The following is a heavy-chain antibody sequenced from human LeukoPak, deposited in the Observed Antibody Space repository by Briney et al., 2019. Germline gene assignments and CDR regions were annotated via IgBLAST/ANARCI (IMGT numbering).Heavy chain of an antibody. J-gene: IGHJ4*02. CDR3: AKGADYYGSGRGDY. CDR1: GFTFSSYA. V-gene: IGHV3-23*01. D-gene: IGHD3-10*01. Sequence: GGSLRLSCAASGFTFSSYAMSWVRQAPGKVLEWVSAIGGSGGSTYYADSVKGRFTISRDNSKNTLYLQMNSLRAEDTAVYYCAKGADYYGSGRGDYWGQGTLVTVSS. CDR2: IGGSGGST.